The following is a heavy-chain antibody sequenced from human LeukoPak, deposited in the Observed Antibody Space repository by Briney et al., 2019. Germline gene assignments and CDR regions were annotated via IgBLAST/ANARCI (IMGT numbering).Heavy chain of an antibody. CDR3: ARDYKYAFDN. Sequence: GGSLRLSCAASGFTFSDYSVNWVRQAPGKGLEWISYIGIDSGNTNYADSVKGRFTISGDKAKNSLYLQMNSLRVEDTAVYYCARDYKYAFDNWGQGTLVTVSS. CDR1: GFTFSDYS. V-gene: IGHV3-48*01. CDR2: IGIDSGNT. D-gene: IGHD5-24*01. J-gene: IGHJ4*02.